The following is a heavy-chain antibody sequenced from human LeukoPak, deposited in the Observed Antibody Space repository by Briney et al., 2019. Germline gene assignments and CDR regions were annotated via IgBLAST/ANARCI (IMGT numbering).Heavy chain of an antibody. CDR1: GYTFTSYG. Sequence: GASVKVSCTASGYTFTSYGISWVRQAPGQGLEWMGWISAYNGNTNYAQKLQGRVTMTTDTSTSTAYMELRSLRSDDTAVYYCARGEAAAGTVIDFQHWGQGTLVTVSS. D-gene: IGHD6-13*01. CDR3: ARGEAAAGTVIDFQH. V-gene: IGHV1-18*01. J-gene: IGHJ1*01. CDR2: ISAYNGNT.